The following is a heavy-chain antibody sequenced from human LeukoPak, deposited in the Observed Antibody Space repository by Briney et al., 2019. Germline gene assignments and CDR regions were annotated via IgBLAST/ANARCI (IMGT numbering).Heavy chain of an antibody. CDR2: INSDGSST. D-gene: IGHD6-6*01. CDR3: ARAGDGSSSGSPGDP. V-gene: IGHV3-74*01. CDR1: GFTFSSYW. Sequence: PGGSLRLSCAASGFTFSSYWMHWVRQAPGKGLVWVSRINSDGSSTSYADSVKGRFTISRDNAKNTLYLQMNSLRAEDTAVYYCARAGDGSSSGSPGDPWGQGTLVTVSS. J-gene: IGHJ5*02.